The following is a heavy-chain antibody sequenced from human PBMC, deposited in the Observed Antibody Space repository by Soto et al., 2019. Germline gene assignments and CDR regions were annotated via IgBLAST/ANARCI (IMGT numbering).Heavy chain of an antibody. Sequence: GGSLRLSCAASGFTFSSYGMHWVRQAPGKGLEWVAVISYDGSNKYYADSVKGRFTISRDNSKNTLYLQMNSLRAGDTAVYYCAKVRGAYSSSSKAKVNYYYYYGMDVWGQGTTVTVSS. CDR2: ISYDGSNK. CDR3: AKVRGAYSSSSKAKVNYYYYYGMDV. J-gene: IGHJ6*02. V-gene: IGHV3-30*18. D-gene: IGHD6-6*01. CDR1: GFTFSSYG.